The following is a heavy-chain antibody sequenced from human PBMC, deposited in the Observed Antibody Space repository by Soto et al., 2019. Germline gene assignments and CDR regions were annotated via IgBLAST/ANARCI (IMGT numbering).Heavy chain of an antibody. J-gene: IGHJ4*02. CDR3: ARSPHDSYGDRYFDY. V-gene: IGHV4-34*01. D-gene: IGHD5-18*01. Sequence: SETLCLTCAVYGGSFSGYYWSWIRQPPGKGLEWIGEINHSGSTNYNPSLKSRVTISVDTSKNQFSLKLSSVTAADTAVYYCARSPHDSYGDRYFDYWGQGTLVTVSS. CDR1: GGSFSGYY. CDR2: INHSGST.